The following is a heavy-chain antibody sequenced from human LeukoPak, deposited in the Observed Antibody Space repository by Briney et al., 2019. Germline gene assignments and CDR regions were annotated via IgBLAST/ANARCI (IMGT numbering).Heavy chain of an antibody. V-gene: IGHV4-34*01. Sequence: SETLSLTCAVYGGSFSGYYWSWIRQPPGKGLEWIGEINHSGSTNYNPSLKSRVTMSVDTSKNQFSLKLDSVTAADTAVYYCARFSNAHGVKFDYWGQGTLVTVSS. D-gene: IGHD2-8*01. CDR2: INHSGST. CDR1: GGSFSGYY. CDR3: ARFSNAHGVKFDY. J-gene: IGHJ4*02.